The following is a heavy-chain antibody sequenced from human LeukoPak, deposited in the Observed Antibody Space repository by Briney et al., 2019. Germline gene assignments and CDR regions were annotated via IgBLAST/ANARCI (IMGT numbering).Heavy chain of an antibody. Sequence: GGSLRLSCAASGFTFSSYWMNWVRQAPGKGLEWVSAISGSGASTYYADSVKGRFTISRDNSKNTLYLQMNSLRAEDTAVYYCAKSTSSRGPGSDYWGQGTLVTVSS. CDR3: AKSTSSRGPGSDY. V-gene: IGHV3-23*01. CDR2: ISGSGAST. CDR1: GFTFSSYW. J-gene: IGHJ4*02. D-gene: IGHD1-26*01.